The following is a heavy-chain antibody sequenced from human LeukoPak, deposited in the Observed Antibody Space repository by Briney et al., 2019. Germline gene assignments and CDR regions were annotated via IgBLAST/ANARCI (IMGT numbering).Heavy chain of an antibody. V-gene: IGHV4-34*01. Sequence: SETLSLTCAVYGGSFSGYYWSWIRQPPGKGLEWIGEINHSGSTNYNPSLKSRVTISVDTSKNQFSLKLSSVTAADTAVYYCARDPRAWSGSYFDYWGQGTLVTVSS. D-gene: IGHD1-26*01. J-gene: IGHJ4*02. CDR1: GGSFSGYY. CDR2: INHSGST. CDR3: ARDPRAWSGSYFDY.